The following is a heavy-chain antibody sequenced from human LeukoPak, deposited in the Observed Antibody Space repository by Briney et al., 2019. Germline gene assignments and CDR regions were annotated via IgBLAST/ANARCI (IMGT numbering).Heavy chain of an antibody. D-gene: IGHD3-10*01. V-gene: IGHV4-59*01. J-gene: IGHJ4*02. CDR1: GGSISSYY. CDR3: ARWAGSNFDY. Sequence: SETLSLTCTVSGGSISSYYWSWIRQPPGKGLEWIGYIYYSGSTNYKPSLKSRVTISVDTSKNQFSLKLSSVTAADTAVYYCARWAGSNFDYWGQGTLVTVSS. CDR2: IYYSGST.